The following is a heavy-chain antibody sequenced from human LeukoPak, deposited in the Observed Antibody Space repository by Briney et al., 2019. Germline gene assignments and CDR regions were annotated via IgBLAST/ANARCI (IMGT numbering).Heavy chain of an antibody. CDR1: GFTFSTYW. D-gene: IGHD3-22*01. Sequence: GGSLRLSCAASGFTFSTYWMTCVRQAPGKGLEWVANIKQDGSEKYYVDSLKGRFTISRDNAKNSLFLRMNSLRAEDTAVYYCARDLPTGYYISSGYYEYFLDYWGQGTLVTVSS. V-gene: IGHV3-7*04. CDR3: ARDLPTGYYISSGYYEYFLDY. J-gene: IGHJ4*02. CDR2: IKQDGSEK.